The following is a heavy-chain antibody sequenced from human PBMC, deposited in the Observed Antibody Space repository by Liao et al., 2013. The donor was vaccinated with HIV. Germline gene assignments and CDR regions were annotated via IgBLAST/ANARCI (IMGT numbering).Heavy chain of an antibody. CDR2: IYYTGST. V-gene: IGHV4-30-4*08. Sequence: QLQLQESGPGLVKPSETLSLTCTVSGGSITNNSSYWNWIRQPPGKGLEWIGYIYYTGSTYNNPSLTSRVSISVDTSKNQFSLKLSSVTAADTAVYYCARSQYYYCLDVWGKGPRSPSP. J-gene: IGHJ6*03. CDR1: GGSITNNSSY. CDR3: ARSQYYYCLDV.